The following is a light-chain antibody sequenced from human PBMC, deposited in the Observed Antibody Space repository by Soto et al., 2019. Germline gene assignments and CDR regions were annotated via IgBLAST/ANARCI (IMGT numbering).Light chain of an antibody. V-gene: IGKV3-20*01. J-gene: IGKJ5*01. Sequence: VMTLSPATLSVSPGSRATLSCRARHSIGETLAWYQQKPGQAPRLLIYAASSRATGIPDRFSGSGSGKDFTLTIGGLEHEDFAVYYCQQYGYLPMTFGQGTRLEIK. CDR3: QQYGYLPMT. CDR1: HSIGET. CDR2: AAS.